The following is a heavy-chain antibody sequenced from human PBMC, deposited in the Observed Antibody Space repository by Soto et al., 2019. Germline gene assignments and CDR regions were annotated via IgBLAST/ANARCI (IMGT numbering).Heavy chain of an antibody. CDR2: IYPGDSDT. V-gene: IGHV5-51*01. D-gene: IGHD5-12*01. CDR1: GDSFTSYW. J-gene: IGHJ4*02. CDR3: AILIGSGYGPPDF. Sequence: PGEALKISYKGSGDSFTSYWNGWVRQMPGKGLEWMGIIYPGDSDTRYSPSFQGQVTISADKSISTAYLQWSSLKASDTAMYYCAILIGSGYGPPDFWGQGTFVTVSS.